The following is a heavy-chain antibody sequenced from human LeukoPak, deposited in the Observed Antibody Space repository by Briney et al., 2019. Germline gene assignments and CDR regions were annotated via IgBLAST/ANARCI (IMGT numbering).Heavy chain of an antibody. J-gene: IGHJ5*02. Sequence: PGGSLRLSCAVSGFTVSNNYMHWVRQAPGKGLEWVAVIWYDGSNKYYADSVKGRFTISRDNSKNTLYLQMNSLRAEDTAVYYCAREYGDYGWFDPWGQGTLVTVSS. CDR1: GFTVSNNY. D-gene: IGHD4-17*01. CDR3: AREYGDYGWFDP. V-gene: IGHV3-33*08. CDR2: IWYDGSNK.